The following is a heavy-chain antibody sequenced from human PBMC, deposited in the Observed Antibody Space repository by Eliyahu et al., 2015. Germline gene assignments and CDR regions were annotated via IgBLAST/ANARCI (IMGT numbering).Heavy chain of an antibody. CDR3: ARAPVYTGGRQWPNFYFDL. CDR1: GGXFXXYT. Sequence: QMQLVQSGAELKKPGSSVRVSCXVSGGXFXXYTIAWMRQAPGRGLEWVGDIIPIFFTPXYAQKFQDRVTITADESTNTAFLELSGLRSEDTAVYYCARAPVYTGGRQWPNFYFDLWGRGTRVTVSS. V-gene: IGHV1-69*01. J-gene: IGHJ2*01. CDR2: IIPIFFTP. D-gene: IGHD6-19*01.